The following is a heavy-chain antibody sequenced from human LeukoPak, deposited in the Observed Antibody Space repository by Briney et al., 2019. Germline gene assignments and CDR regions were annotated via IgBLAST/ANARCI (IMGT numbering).Heavy chain of an antibody. J-gene: IGHJ3*02. Sequence: GASVKVSCKASGYTFTSYGISWVRQAPGQGLEWMGWISAYNGNTNYAQKLQGRVTMTTGTSTSTAYMELRSLRSDDTAVYYCAGQQLTHDAFDIWGQGTMVTVSS. V-gene: IGHV1-18*01. CDR1: GYTFTSYG. CDR2: ISAYNGNT. CDR3: AGQQLTHDAFDI. D-gene: IGHD6-13*01.